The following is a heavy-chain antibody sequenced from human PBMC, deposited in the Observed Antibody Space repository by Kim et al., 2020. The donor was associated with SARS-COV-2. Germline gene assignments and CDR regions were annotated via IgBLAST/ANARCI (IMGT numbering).Heavy chain of an antibody. CDR1: GFTFSSYS. CDR2: ISSSSSYI. J-gene: IGHJ6*02. Sequence: GGSLRLSCAASGFTFSSYSINWVRQAPGKGLEWVSSISSSSSYIYYADSVKGRFTISRDNAKNSLYLQMNSLRAEDTAVYYCARGVERWLQLVYYGMDVWGQGTTVTVSS. D-gene: IGHD5-12*01. CDR3: ARGVERWLQLVYYGMDV. V-gene: IGHV3-21*01.